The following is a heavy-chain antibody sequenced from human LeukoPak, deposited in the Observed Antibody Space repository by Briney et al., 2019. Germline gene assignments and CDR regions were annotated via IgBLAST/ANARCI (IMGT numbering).Heavy chain of an antibody. CDR2: IKKDGSEK. D-gene: IGHD6-13*01. J-gene: IGHJ4*02. Sequence: GGSLRLSCAASGFTFSSYWMSWVRQAPGKGLEWVANIKKDGSEKNYVDSVKGRFTISRDNAENSLYLQMNSLRVEDTAMYYCARAGVAAAGRYYFDYWGQGTLVPVSS. V-gene: IGHV3-7*05. CDR3: ARAGVAAAGRYYFDY. CDR1: GFTFSSYW.